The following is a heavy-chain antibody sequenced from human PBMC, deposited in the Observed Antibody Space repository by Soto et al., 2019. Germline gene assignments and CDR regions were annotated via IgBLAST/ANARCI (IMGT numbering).Heavy chain of an antibody. D-gene: IGHD6-13*01. Sequence: GGSLRLSCAASGFTFNKYWMHWVRQAPGKGLVWVSRINSDGSSTNYTDSVKGRFNISRDNAKNTLYLQMNSLRAEDTAVYYCALKHSSSWAYYYYYMDVWGRGTTVTVSS. CDR1: GFTFNKYW. V-gene: IGHV3-74*01. J-gene: IGHJ6*03. CDR2: INSDGSST. CDR3: ALKHSSSWAYYYYYMDV.